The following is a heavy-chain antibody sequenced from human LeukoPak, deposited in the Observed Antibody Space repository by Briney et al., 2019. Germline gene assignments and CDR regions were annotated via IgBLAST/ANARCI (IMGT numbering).Heavy chain of an antibody. D-gene: IGHD4-17*01. V-gene: IGHV3-21*01. CDR1: GFTFSSYS. J-gene: IGHJ4*02. CDR3: ARDLLPTVTTGTFDY. CDR2: ISSSSSYI. Sequence: GGSLRFSCAASGFTFSSYSMNWVRQAPGKGLEWVSSISSSSSYIYYADSVKGRFTISRDNAKNSLYLQMNSLRAEDTAVYYCARDLLPTVTTGTFDYWGQGTLVTVSS.